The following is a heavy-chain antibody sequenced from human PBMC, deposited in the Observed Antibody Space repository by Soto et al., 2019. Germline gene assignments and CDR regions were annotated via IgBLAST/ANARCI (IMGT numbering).Heavy chain of an antibody. Sequence: QVQLQQWGAGLLKPSETLSLTCAVYGGSFSGYYWSWLRQPPGKGLEWIGEINHSGSTNYNPSLKKRVTISVDTSKNQFTLKLSYVTAADTAVYYCARVGPSYGMDVWGQGTTVTVSS. CDR1: GGSFSGYY. J-gene: IGHJ6*02. V-gene: IGHV4-34*01. CDR3: ARVGPSYGMDV. CDR2: INHSGST.